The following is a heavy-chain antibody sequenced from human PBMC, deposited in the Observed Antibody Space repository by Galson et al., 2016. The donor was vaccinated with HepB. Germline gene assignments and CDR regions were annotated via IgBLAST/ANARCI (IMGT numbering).Heavy chain of an antibody. CDR3: AKGWHYDSGGADYGYYFDY. CDR1: GFTFSFYG. J-gene: IGHJ4*02. V-gene: IGHV3-33*06. CDR2: IWYDGSIQ. Sequence: SLRLSCAASGFTFSFYGMHWVRQAPGKGLEWVAVIWYDGSIQHYAESVKGRFTISRDNSKSTLHLQMKSLRADDTAVYYCAKGWHYDSGGADYGYYFDYWGQGTRVVVSS. D-gene: IGHD3-22*01.